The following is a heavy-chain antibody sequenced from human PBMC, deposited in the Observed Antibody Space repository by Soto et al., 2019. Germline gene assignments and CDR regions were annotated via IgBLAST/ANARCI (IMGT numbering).Heavy chain of an antibody. J-gene: IGHJ6*02. D-gene: IGHD6-13*01. CDR3: AKDSSSWQHYYYYYGMDV. Sequence: PGGSLRLSCAASGFTFSSYAMHWVRQAPGKGLEWVAVISYDGSNKYYADSVKGRFTISRDNSKNTLYLQMNSLRAEDTAVYYCAKDSSSWQHYYYYYGMDVWGQGTTVTVSS. CDR1: GFTFSSYA. V-gene: IGHV3-30-3*01. CDR2: ISYDGSNK.